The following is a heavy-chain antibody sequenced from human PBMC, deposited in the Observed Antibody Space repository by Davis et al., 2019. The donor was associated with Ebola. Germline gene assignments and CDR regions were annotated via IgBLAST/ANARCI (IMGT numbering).Heavy chain of an antibody. D-gene: IGHD6-19*01. Sequence: SCKASGYTFTSYGISWVRQAPGKGLEWVSAISGSGGSTYYADSVKGRFTISRDNSKNTLYLQMNSLRAEDTAVYYCAKLEQWLVYYYYYGMDVWGQGTTVTVSS. V-gene: IGHV3-23*01. CDR3: AKLEQWLVYYYYYGMDV. CDR2: ISGSGGST. J-gene: IGHJ6*02. CDR1: GYTFTSYG.